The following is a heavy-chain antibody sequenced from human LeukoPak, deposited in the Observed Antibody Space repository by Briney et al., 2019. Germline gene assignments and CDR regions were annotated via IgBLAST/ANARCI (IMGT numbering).Heavy chain of an antibody. CDR1: GGSINSGSYY. CDR3: ARGQNSGSATGVYFAN. D-gene: IGHD5-12*01. V-gene: IGHV4-39*07. CDR2: FYYGVNT. Sequence: PSQTLSLTCTVSGGSINSGSYYWSWIRHPAGKGLEWIGNFYYGVNTYYNPSLKGRITISVDTSKNQLSLRLSFVAAADTAVYFCARGQNSGSATGVYFANWGQGTEVIVSS. J-gene: IGHJ4*02.